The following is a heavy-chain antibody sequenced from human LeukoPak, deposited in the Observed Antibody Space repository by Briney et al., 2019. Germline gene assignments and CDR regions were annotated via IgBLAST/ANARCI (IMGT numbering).Heavy chain of an antibody. CDR1: RFSLSTSALC. Sequence: SGPTLVTPTRTLTLTCTFPRFSLSTSALCVSWIRQPQRKALEWLPRIDWDDEELYSTSLKTRLSIPKANSKNQVLLTMTKMDPVDTTTYFCARANRKIVSGSGRNYYYLDVWGKGTTVTVSS. CDR2: IDWDDEE. CDR3: ARANRKIVSGSGRNYYYLDV. D-gene: IGHD3-10*01. V-gene: IGHV2-70*17. J-gene: IGHJ6*03.